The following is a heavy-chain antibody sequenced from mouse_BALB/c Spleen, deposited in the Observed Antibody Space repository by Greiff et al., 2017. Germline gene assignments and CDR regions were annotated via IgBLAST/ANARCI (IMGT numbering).Heavy chain of an antibody. V-gene: IGHV2-2*02. J-gene: IGHJ2*01. Sequence: QVQLKQSGPGLVQPSQSLSITCTVSGFSLTSYGVHWVRQSPGKGLEWLGVIWSGGSTDYNAAFISRLSISKDNSKSQVFFKMNSLQANDTAIYYCARNKYGNSYYFDYWGQGTTLTVSS. CDR3: ARNKYGNSYYFDY. CDR2: IWSGGST. CDR1: GFSLTSYG. D-gene: IGHD2-10*02.